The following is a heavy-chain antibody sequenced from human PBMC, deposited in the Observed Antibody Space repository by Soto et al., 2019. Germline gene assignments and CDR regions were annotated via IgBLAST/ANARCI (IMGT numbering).Heavy chain of an antibody. CDR2: ISGSGGST. CDR1: GFTFSSYA. Sequence: GGSLRLSCAASGFTFSSYAMSWVRQAPGKGLEWVSAISGSGGSTYYADSVKGRFTISRDNSKNTLYLQMNSLRAEDTAVYYCAKVGFGFLEWAPPRPSGDPWGQGTLVTVSS. J-gene: IGHJ5*02. D-gene: IGHD3-3*01. V-gene: IGHV3-23*01. CDR3: AKVGFGFLEWAPPRPSGDP.